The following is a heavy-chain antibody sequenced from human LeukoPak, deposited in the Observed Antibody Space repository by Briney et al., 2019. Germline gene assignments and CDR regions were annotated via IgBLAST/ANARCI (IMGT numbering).Heavy chain of an antibody. CDR2: INAANGNT. D-gene: IGHD5-18*01. CDR1: GYTFTNYA. CDR3: ATGSYGIFDY. V-gene: IGHV1-3*01. J-gene: IGHJ4*02. Sequence: ASVKVSCKASGYTFTNYAVHWVRQAPGQRLEWLGWINAANGNTKYSQKFQGRVTMTEDTSTDTAYMELSSLRSEDTAVYYCATGSYGIFDYWGQGTLVTVSS.